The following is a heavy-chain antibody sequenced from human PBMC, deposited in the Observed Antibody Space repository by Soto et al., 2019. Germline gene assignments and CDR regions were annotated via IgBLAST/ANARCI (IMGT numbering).Heavy chain of an antibody. CDR2: IYYSGST. Sequence: QVQLQESGPGLVKPSQTLSLTCTVSGGSISSGDYYWSWIRQPPGKGLEWIGYIYYSGSTYYNLSLKSLVTISVDTSKYQFSLKLSSVTAADTAVYYCARYLGYCSSTSCHGWFDPWGQGTLVTVSS. CDR1: GGSISSGDYY. V-gene: IGHV4-30-4*01. CDR3: ARYLGYCSSTSCHGWFDP. D-gene: IGHD2-2*01. J-gene: IGHJ5*02.